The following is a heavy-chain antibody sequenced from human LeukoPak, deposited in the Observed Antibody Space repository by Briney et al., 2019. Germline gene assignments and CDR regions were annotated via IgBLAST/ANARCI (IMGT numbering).Heavy chain of an antibody. J-gene: IGHJ4*02. CDR2: INPNSGGT. D-gene: IGHD6-19*01. CDR3: ARLAVPYRFDY. V-gene: IGHV1-2*06. Sequence: ASVKVSCKASGYTFTGYYLHWVRQAPGQGLEWMGRINPNSGGTNYAQKFQGRVTMTRDTSISTAYMELSRLRFDDTAVYCCARLAVPYRFDYWGQGTLVTVSS. CDR1: GYTFTGYY.